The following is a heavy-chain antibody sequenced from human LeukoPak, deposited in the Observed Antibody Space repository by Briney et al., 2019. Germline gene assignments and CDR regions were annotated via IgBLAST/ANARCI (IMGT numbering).Heavy chain of an antibody. V-gene: IGHV1-46*01. CDR1: GYTFTSYY. D-gene: IGHD2-2*02. CDR2: INPSGGST. J-gene: IGHJ5*02. CDR3: ARERGIVVVPADILPPNWFDP. Sequence: ASVKVSCKASGYTFTSYYMHWVRQAPGQGLEWMGIINPSGGSTSYAQKFQGRVTMTRDMSTSTVYMELSSLRSEDTAVYYCARERGIVVVPADILPPNWFDPWGQGTLVTVSS.